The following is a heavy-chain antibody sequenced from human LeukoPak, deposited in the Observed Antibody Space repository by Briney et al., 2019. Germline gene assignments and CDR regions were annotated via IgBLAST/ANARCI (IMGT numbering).Heavy chain of an antibody. J-gene: IGHJ6*04. D-gene: IGHD2-21*01. CDR2: TRDKAKSYTT. V-gene: IGHV3-72*01. CDR1: GFTFSDHY. Sequence: GGSLRLSCAASGFTFSDHYMNWVRQAPGKGLKWVGRTRDKAKSYTTEYAASVKGRFTVTRDDSKNSLSLQMNNVKTEDTAVYYCARDTHVAMDVWGKGTTVTVSS. CDR3: ARDTHVAMDV.